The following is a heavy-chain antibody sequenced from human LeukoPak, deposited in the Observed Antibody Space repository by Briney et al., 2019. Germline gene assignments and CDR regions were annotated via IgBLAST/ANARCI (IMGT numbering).Heavy chain of an antibody. Sequence: GGSLRLSCVASGLSLSNSAMTWVRQAPGKGLEWVSILTGGTTHYADSLNDRFTISRDDSINTLYLQMNSLRAEDTAVYYCARDSSSYYFDYWGQGTLVTVSS. CDR3: ARDSSSYYFDY. D-gene: IGHD6-6*01. CDR2: LTGGTT. J-gene: IGHJ4*02. CDR1: GLSLSNSA. V-gene: IGHV3-66*01.